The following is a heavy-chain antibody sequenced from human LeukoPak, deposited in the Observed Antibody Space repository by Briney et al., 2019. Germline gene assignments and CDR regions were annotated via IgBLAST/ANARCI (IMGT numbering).Heavy chain of an antibody. CDR1: GGSISSYY. D-gene: IGHD3-22*01. Sequence: SETLSLTCTVSGGSISSYYWSWIRQPPGKGLEWIGYIYYSGSTNYNPSLKSRVTISVDTSKNQFSLKLSSVTAADTAVYYCARDRAITTWGQRTLVTVSS. CDR3: ARDRAITT. CDR2: IYYSGST. J-gene: IGHJ4*02. V-gene: IGHV4-59*12.